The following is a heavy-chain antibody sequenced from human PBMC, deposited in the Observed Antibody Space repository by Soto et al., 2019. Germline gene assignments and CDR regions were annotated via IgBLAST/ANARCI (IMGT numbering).Heavy chain of an antibody. V-gene: IGHV4-59*01. J-gene: IGHJ4*02. CDR2: TYYSGST. D-gene: IGHD5-12*01. CDR3: ARGRGYSGYDLGY. Sequence: PSETLSLTCTVSGDSISSYYWNWIRQPPGKGLEWIGYTYYSGSTDYNPSLKSRVTISVDTSKNQFSLKLTSVTAADTAVYYCARGRGYSGYDLGYWGQGTLVTVS. CDR1: GDSISSYY.